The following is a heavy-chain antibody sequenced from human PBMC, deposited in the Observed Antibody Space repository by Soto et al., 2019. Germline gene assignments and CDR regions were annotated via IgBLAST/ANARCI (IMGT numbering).Heavy chain of an antibody. Sequence: GGSLRLSCAASGFTFSSYAMSWVRQAPGKGLEWVSAISGSGGSTYYADSVKGRFTISRDNSKNTLYLQMNSLRAEDTAVYYCAKGASCTNCVCYTFDYWGQGTLVTVSS. V-gene: IGHV3-23*01. CDR1: GFTFSSYA. D-gene: IGHD2-8*01. CDR2: ISGSGGST. CDR3: AKGASCTNCVCYTFDY. J-gene: IGHJ4*02.